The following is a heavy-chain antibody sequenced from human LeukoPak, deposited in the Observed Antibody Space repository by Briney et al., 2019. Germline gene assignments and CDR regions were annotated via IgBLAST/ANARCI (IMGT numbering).Heavy chain of an antibody. CDR2: ISYIGST. V-gene: IGHV4-59*11. CDR1: ADSFSSHY. J-gene: IGHJ3*02. D-gene: IGHD4-17*01. Sequence: SETLSLTCAVSADSFSSHYWTWIRQPPGKGLEWIGYISYIGSTNYNPSLKSRVTISIDTSKNQYSLKLSSVTAADTAVYYCARDLVTVTKGFDIWGQGTMVSVSS. CDR3: ARDLVTVTKGFDI.